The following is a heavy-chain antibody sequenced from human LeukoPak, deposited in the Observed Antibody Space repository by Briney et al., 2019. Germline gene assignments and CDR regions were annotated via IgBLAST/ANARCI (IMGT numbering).Heavy chain of an antibody. Sequence: SETLSLTCAVYGGSFSGYYWSWIRQPPGKGLEWIGEINHSGSTNYNPSLKSRVTISVDTSKNQFSLKLSSVTAADTAVYYCAREGGIAASIDYWGQGTLVTVSS. CDR3: AREGGIAASIDY. D-gene: IGHD6-13*01. J-gene: IGHJ4*02. V-gene: IGHV4-34*01. CDR1: GGSFSGYY. CDR2: INHSGST.